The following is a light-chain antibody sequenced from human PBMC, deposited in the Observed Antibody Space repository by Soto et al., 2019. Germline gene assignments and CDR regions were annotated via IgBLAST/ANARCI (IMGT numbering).Light chain of an antibody. CDR3: QTYDSSLSVSV. V-gene: IGLV1-40*01. Sequence: QSVLTQPPSVSGAPGHRVTMSCTGSSSNIGAGYDVHWYQQLPGTAPKLLILGNNNRPSWVPDRFSGSKSGTSASLAITGLQAEDEADYHCQTYDSSLSVSVFGGGTKVTVL. CDR2: GNN. CDR1: SSNIGAGYD. J-gene: IGLJ2*01.